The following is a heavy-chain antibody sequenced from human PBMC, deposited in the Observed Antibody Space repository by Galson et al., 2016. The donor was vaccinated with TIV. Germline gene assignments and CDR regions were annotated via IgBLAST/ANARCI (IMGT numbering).Heavy chain of an antibody. Sequence: GLEWTGYIYYSGSTNYNPSLKTRVTLSVDTSKNQLSLKLSSVTAADTAVYFCARKPGSYPFDFWGQGILVTVSS. D-gene: IGHD1-26*01. J-gene: IGHJ4*02. CDR2: IYYSGST. CDR3: ARKPGSYPFDF. V-gene: IGHV4-59*01.